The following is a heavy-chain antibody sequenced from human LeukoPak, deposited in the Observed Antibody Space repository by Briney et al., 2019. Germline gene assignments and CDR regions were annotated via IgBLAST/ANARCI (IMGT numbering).Heavy chain of an antibody. Sequence: GGSLRLSCAASGFTFSSYAMSWVRQAPGKGLEWVSAISGSGGSTYYADSVKGRFTISTDNSKNTLYLQMNSLRAEDTAVYYCAKDAANCDILILAWFDPWGQGTLVTVSS. J-gene: IGHJ5*02. V-gene: IGHV3-23*01. D-gene: IGHD3-9*01. CDR1: GFTFSSYA. CDR2: ISGSGGST. CDR3: AKDAANCDILILAWFDP.